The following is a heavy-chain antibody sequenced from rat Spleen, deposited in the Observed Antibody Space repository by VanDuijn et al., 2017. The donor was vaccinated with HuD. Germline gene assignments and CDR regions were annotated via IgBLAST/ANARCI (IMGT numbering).Heavy chain of an antibody. Sequence: VQLKESGAGLVQPSKTLSLTCTVTGFSLTAFHVHWVRQPTGKGMEWIGRIQNSGNTDYNSALTSRLSISRNTSRSQVFLKMNSVQTQDTAMYFCAKLGDHWGQGLMVTVSS. D-gene: IGHD5-1*01. J-gene: IGHJ2*01. CDR1: GFSLTAFH. V-gene: IGHV2-27*01. CDR2: IQNSGNT. CDR3: AKLGDH.